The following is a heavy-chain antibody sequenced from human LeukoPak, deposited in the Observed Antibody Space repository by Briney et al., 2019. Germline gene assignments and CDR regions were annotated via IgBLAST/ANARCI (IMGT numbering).Heavy chain of an antibody. Sequence: SVKVSCKASGGTFSSYAISWVRQAPGQGHEWMGRIIPILGIANYAQKFQGRVTITADKSTSTAYMELSSLRSEDTAVYYCARTYYYDSSGYFYYYYGMDVWGQGTTVTVSS. D-gene: IGHD3-22*01. V-gene: IGHV1-69*04. CDR3: ARTYYYDSSGYFYYYYGMDV. J-gene: IGHJ6*02. CDR1: GGTFSSYA. CDR2: IIPILGIA.